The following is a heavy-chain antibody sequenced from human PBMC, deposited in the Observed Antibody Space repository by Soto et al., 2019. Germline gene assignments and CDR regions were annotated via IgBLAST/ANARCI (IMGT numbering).Heavy chain of an antibody. Sequence: PSETLSLTCTVSGGSISGYYWSWTRQPPGKGLEWIGNVYYSGGAKYNPSVKRRVSISVDTSKNQFSLNRSSVTAADTAVYYCTRDGDGRMTTNPYYYYGMDVWGPGITVTVSS. V-gene: IGHV4-59*01. D-gene: IGHD2-21*02. CDR3: TRDGDGRMTTNPYYYYGMDV. CDR2: VYYSGGA. J-gene: IGHJ6*02. CDR1: GGSISGYY.